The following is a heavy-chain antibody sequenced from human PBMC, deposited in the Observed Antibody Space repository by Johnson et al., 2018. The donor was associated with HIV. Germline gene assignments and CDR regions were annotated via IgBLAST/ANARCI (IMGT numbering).Heavy chain of an antibody. D-gene: IGHD1-1*01. Sequence: VQLVESGGGVVQPGRSLRLSCAASGFTFSSYAMHWVRQAPGKGLEWVAVISYDGSNKYYADSVEGRFTISRDNSKNTLYLQMNSLRAEDTAVHYCARATTPHDAFDIWGQGTMVTVSS. V-gene: IGHV3-30-3*01. CDR3: ARATTPHDAFDI. CDR1: GFTFSSYA. CDR2: ISYDGSNK. J-gene: IGHJ3*02.